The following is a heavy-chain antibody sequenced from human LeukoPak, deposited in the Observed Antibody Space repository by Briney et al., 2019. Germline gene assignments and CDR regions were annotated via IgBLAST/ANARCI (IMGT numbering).Heavy chain of an antibody. D-gene: IGHD2-21*02. CDR2: IIPIFGAA. Sequence: SVKVSCKASGGTFTSYAISWVRQVPGQGLEWMGGIIPIFGAANYAQKFQGRVTITADKSTSTSYMELSSLRSEDTAVYYCARSSVVTAMVHLEYWGQGTLVTVSS. CDR3: ARSSVVTAMVHLEY. J-gene: IGHJ4*02. V-gene: IGHV1-69*06. CDR1: GGTFTSYA.